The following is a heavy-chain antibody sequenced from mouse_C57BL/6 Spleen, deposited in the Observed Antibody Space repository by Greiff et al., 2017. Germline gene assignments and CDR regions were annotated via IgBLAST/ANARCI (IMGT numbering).Heavy chain of an antibody. D-gene: IGHD2-10*01. CDR2: INPNNGGT. CDR1: GYTFTDYY. Sequence: EVKLQQSGPELVKPGASVKISCKASGYTFTDYYMNWVKQSHGKSLEWIGDINPNNGGTSYNQKFKGKATLTVEKSSSTPYMMLHTLTSDNSAVYYCANLLLGIDYWGQGTTLTVSS. J-gene: IGHJ2*01. V-gene: IGHV1-26*01. CDR3: ANLLLGIDY.